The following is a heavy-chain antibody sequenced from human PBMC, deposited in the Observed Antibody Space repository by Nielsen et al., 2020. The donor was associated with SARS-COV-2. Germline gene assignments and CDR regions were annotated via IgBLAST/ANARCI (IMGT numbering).Heavy chain of an antibody. D-gene: IGHD3-3*01. CDR1: GYTFNNFY. Sequence: ASVKVSCKASGYTFNNFYIHWVRQAPGQGLEWMGRINPNSGGTYYAQKFQGKVTMTRDTSITSAYMDMTRLNSDDTAVYYCARGHLLYSDFWSPYSENWFDPWGQGTLVTVSS. CDR3: ARGHLLYSDFWSPYSENWFDP. CDR2: INPNSGGT. V-gene: IGHV1-2*06. J-gene: IGHJ5*02.